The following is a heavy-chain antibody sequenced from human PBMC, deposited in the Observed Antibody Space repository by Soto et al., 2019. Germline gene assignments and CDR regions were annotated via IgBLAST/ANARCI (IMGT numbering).Heavy chain of an antibody. CDR3: PRESYSFGRAFDI. D-gene: IGHD5-18*01. Sequence: QVHLQESGPGLVKPSQTLSLTCTVSGGSINSDGYYWSWIRQHPEKGLEWIGYINYSGATYYNPSLRSRLTISVDTSKNQFSLQLTSVIAADTALYYCPRESYSFGRAFDIWGHGALGTVSS. J-gene: IGHJ4*01. CDR2: INYSGAT. CDR1: GGSINSDGYY. V-gene: IGHV4-31*03.